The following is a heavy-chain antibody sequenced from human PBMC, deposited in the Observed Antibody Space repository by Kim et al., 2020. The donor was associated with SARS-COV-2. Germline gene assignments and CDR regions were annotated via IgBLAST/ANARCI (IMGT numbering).Heavy chain of an antibody. D-gene: IGHD2-15*01. CDR2: ITYSGTT. Sequence: SETLSLTCTVSGASIRATTHYWGWIRRPTGRGLEWIGSITYSGTTYYNPSLESRVTISVDTSKNQFSLKVNSVTAADTAMYYWARHEDLDYYGVDVWGQGTTVTGSS. CDR3: ARHEDLDYYGVDV. J-gene: IGHJ6*01. CDR1: GASIRATTHY. V-gene: IGHV4-39*01.